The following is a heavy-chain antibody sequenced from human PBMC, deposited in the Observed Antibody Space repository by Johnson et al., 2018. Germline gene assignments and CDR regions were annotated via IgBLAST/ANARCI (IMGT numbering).Heavy chain of an antibody. J-gene: IGHJ4*02. D-gene: IGHD1-26*01. CDR3: ASDSGSYFDY. V-gene: IGHV3-33*01. CDR1: GFTFSSYG. CDR2: IWYAGSNK. Sequence: QVQLVESGGGVGQXGRSLRLXCAASGFTFSSYGIRWVRQAPGKGLEWVAAIWYAGSNKYYEDSVTGRFPISSANSKNTLYLQMNSLRAQDTAVYYCASDSGSYFDYGGQGTLVTVSS.